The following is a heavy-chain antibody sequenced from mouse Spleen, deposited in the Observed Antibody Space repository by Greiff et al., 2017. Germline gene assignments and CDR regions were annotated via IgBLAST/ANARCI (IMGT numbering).Heavy chain of an antibody. CDR2: IDPSSDYT. Sequence: QVQLQQSGAELAKPGASVKLSCKASGYTFTDYWIHWVKQRPGQGLEWIGYIDPSSDYTKYNQKFKDKATLTADKSSSTAYMQLSSLTYEDSAVYYCTKSLISLVVWGTGTTVTVSS. CDR1: GYTFTDYW. CDR3: TKSLISLVV. J-gene: IGHJ1*03. V-gene: IGHV1-7*01.